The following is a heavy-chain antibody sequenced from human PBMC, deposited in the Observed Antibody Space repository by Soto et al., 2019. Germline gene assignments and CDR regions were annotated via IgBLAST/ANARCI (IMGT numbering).Heavy chain of an antibody. J-gene: IGHJ4*02. V-gene: IGHV4-34*01. D-gene: IGHD4-4*01. CDR3: ARMTTGFVY. CDR1: GGSFRGYY. CDR2: INHSGST. Sequence: SETLSLTCAVYGGSFRGYYWSWIRQPPGKGREWIGEINHSGSTNYNPSLKSRVTISVDTSKNQFPLKLSSVTAAVTAVYSCARMTTGFVYWGQGTLVTVSS.